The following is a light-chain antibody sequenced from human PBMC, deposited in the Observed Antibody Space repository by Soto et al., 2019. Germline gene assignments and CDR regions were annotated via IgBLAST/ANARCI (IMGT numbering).Light chain of an antibody. CDR2: LGS. CDR3: MQALQPPPP. J-gene: IGKJ1*01. V-gene: IGKV2-28*01. Sequence: DIVVAQLPLSVSFTPADPSSISCRTSQSLLHSNGYNYLDWYLQKPGQSPQLLIYLGSSRASGVPDRFSGGGSGTDFTLKISRVEAEDVRIYYCMQALQPPPPFGQGAKVDTK. CDR1: QSLLHSNGYNY.